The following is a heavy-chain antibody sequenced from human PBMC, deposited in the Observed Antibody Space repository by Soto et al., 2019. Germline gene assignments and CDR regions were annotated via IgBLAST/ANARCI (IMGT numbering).Heavy chain of an antibody. J-gene: IGHJ4*02. CDR2: IKQDGSEK. CDR1: GFTFSSYW. D-gene: IGHD1-1*01. V-gene: IGHV3-7*03. Sequence: GGSLRLSCAASGFTFSSYWMSWVRQAPGKGLEWVANIKQDGSEKYYVDSVKGRFTISRDNSKNTLYLQMNSLRAEDTAVYYCAKDLSHRERFFDYWGQGTLVTVS. CDR3: AKDLSHRERFFDY.